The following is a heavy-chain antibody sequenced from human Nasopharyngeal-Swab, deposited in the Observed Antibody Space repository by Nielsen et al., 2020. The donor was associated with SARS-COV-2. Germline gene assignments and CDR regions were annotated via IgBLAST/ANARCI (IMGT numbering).Heavy chain of an antibody. CDR2: VYSGGST. J-gene: IGHJ3*01. D-gene: IGHD3-3*01. CDR1: GIFVSGNY. CDR3: ASPVFGVVSDAFDL. Sequence: GESLKISCAASGIFVSGNYMNWVRQAPGMGLEWVSVVYSGGSTFYADSVKDRFTISRDNSKNTLYLQMNNLRPEDTAMYYCASPVFGVVSDAFDLWGQGTMVTVSS. V-gene: IGHV3-53*01.